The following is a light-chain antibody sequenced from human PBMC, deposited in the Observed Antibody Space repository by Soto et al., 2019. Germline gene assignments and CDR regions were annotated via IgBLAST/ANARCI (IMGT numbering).Light chain of an antibody. CDR1: SSNIGAGYD. CDR2: GNS. CDR3: QSYDSSLSGWV. V-gene: IGLV1-40*01. J-gene: IGLJ3*02. Sequence: QLVLTQPPSVSGAPGQRVTISCTGSSSNIGAGYDVHWYQQLPGTAPKLLIYGNSNRPSGVPDRFSGSKSGTSASLDITGLQAEDEADYYCQSYDSSLSGWVFGGGTQLTVL.